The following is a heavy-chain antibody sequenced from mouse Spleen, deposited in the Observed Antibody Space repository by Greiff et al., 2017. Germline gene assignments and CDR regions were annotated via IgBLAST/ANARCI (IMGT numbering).Heavy chain of an antibody. J-gene: IGHJ3*01. D-gene: IGHD2-14*01. CDR3: ARDRYDVGTPFAY. Sequence: VQLVESGAELVRPGTSVKVSCKASGYAFTNYLIEWVKQRPGQGLEWIGVINPGSGGTNYNEKFKGKATLTADKSSSTAYMQLSSLTSEDSAVYFCARDRYDVGTPFAYWGQGTLVTVSA. CDR1: GYAFTNYL. V-gene: IGHV1-54*01. CDR2: INPGSGGT.